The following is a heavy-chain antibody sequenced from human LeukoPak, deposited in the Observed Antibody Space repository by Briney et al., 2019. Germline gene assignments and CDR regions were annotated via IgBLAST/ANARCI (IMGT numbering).Heavy chain of an antibody. V-gene: IGHV4-31*03. CDR3: ARLWQWRYYFDY. D-gene: IGHD6-19*01. CDR1: GGSISSGGYY. CDR2: IYYSGST. Sequence: SETLSLTCTVSGGSISSGGYYWSWIRQHPGKGLEWIGYIYYSGSTYYNPSLKSRVTISVDTSKNQFSLKLSSVTAADTAVYYCARLWQWRYYFDYWGQGTLVTVSS. J-gene: IGHJ4*02.